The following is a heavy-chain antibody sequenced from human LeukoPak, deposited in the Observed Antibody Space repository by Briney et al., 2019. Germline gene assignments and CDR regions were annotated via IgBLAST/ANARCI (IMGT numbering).Heavy chain of an antibody. J-gene: IGHJ4*02. V-gene: IGHV3-48*03. CDR3: ARGGYIVVASVLDY. D-gene: IGHD2-2*01. Sequence: PGGSLRLSCAASGFTFSSYEMNWVRQATGKGLEWVSYISSSGSTIYYADSVKGRFTISRDNAKNSLYLQMNSLRAEDTAVYYCARGGYIVVASVLDYWGQGTLVTVSS. CDR2: ISSSGSTI. CDR1: GFTFSSYE.